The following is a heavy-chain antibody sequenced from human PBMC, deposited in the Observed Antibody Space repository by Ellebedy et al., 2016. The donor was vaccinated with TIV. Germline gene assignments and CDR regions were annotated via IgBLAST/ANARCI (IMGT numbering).Heavy chain of an antibody. Sequence: ASVKVSCKASGYAFTDYHIHRMRQAPGQGLEWMGWINPGSGGTNYAQRFQGRVTMTRDTSITTAFMELSSLTSDDTAMYYCARTLAPADTSLGYWGQGTLVTVSP. J-gene: IGHJ4*02. CDR2: INPGSGGT. V-gene: IGHV1-2*02. CDR1: GYAFTDYH. CDR3: ARTLAPADTSLGY. D-gene: IGHD2-2*01.